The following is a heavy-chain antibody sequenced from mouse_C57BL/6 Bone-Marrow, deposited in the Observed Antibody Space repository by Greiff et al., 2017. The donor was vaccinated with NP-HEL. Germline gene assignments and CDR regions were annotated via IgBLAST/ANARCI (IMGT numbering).Heavy chain of an antibody. J-gene: IGHJ1*03. CDR1: GYTFTEYT. D-gene: IGHD1-1*01. Sequence: QVQLQQSGAELVKPGASVKLSCKASGYTFTEYTIHWVKQRSGQGLEWIGWFYPGSGSIKYNEKFKDKATLTADKSSSTVYMDFSRLTSEVSAVYFCARHGDYFGSSYGYFDFWGTGTTVTVSS. CDR2: FYPGSGSI. V-gene: IGHV1-62-2*01. CDR3: ARHGDYFGSSYGYFDF.